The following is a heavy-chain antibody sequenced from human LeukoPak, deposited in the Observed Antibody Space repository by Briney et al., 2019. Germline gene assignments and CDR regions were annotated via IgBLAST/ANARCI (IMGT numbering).Heavy chain of an antibody. J-gene: IGHJ4*02. CDR2: IYYSGST. Sequence: SQTLSLTCTVSGGSVSSGGYYWNWIRQHPGKGLEWIGYIYYSGSTYYNPSLKSRVTISVDTSKNQFSLKLSSVTAADTAVYYCARLYNRNYSDYWGQGTLVTVSS. CDR3: ARLYNRNYSDY. D-gene: IGHD1-14*01. CDR1: GGSVSSGGYY. V-gene: IGHV4-31*03.